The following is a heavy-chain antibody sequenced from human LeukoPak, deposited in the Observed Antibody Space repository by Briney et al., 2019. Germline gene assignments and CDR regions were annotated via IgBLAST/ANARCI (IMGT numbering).Heavy chain of an antibody. D-gene: IGHD4-17*01. J-gene: IGHJ4*02. Sequence: GGSLRLSCAGSGFTFSSYWMHWVRQAPGKGLVWVSRIHGDGTNTKYANSVKGRFTISRDNAKNALYLQMDGLRAEDTAVYYCARGYGDYVAYFDYWGQGTLVTVSS. CDR3: ARGYGDYVAYFDY. CDR2: IHGDGTNT. CDR1: GFTFSSYW. V-gene: IGHV3-74*03.